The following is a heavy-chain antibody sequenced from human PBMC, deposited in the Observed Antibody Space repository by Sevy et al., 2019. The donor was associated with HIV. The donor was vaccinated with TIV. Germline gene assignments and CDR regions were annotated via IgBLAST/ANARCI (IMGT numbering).Heavy chain of an antibody. CDR3: ARDLPPSATTVAHFDC. V-gene: IGHV3-48*03. J-gene: IGHJ4*02. Sequence: GGSLRLSCVASGSSFSSYEMNWVRQAPGKGLEWVSYITNSGSTISSPDSVKGRFTVSRDNARNSLYLQMNNLRAEDTAVYYCARDLPPSATTVAHFDCWGQGTLVTVSS. CDR1: GSSFSSYE. CDR2: ITNSGSTI. D-gene: IGHD4-17*01.